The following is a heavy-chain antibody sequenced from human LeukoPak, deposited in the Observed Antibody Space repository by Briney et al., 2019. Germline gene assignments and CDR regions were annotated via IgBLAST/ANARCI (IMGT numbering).Heavy chain of an antibody. CDR1: GFTFSSYT. J-gene: IGHJ4*02. CDR3: AREQGPYNEIDY. D-gene: IGHD5-24*01. Sequence: GGSLRLSCAASGFTFSSYTMHWVRQAPGKRLEYVSAINSNGDKTYYANSVQGRFTISRDNFKNTLYLQMGSLRAEDMAVYYCAREQGPYNEIDYWGQGTLVTVSS. CDR2: INSNGDKT. V-gene: IGHV3-64*01.